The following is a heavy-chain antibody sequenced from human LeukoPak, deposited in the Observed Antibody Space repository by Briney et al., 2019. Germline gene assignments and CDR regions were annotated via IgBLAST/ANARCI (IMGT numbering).Heavy chain of an antibody. Sequence: PGGSLRLSCGASGFTFSTYTMNWVRQAPGKGLEWVSSISSSSNNINYADSVKGRFTISRDNAMNSVHLQMNSLRVEDTAVYYCARGYQRPDYWGQGTLITVSS. CDR1: GFTFSTYT. V-gene: IGHV3-21*01. J-gene: IGHJ4*02. CDR2: ISSSSNNI. D-gene: IGHD2-2*01. CDR3: ARGYQRPDY.